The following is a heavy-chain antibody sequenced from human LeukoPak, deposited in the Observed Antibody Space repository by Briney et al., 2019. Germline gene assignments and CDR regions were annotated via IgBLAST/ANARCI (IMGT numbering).Heavy chain of an antibody. D-gene: IGHD1-1*01. CDR3: AKPGQNVSNNWFDP. CDR1: GFTFSSYW. V-gene: IGHV3-74*01. Sequence: GGSLRLSCAASGFTFSSYWMHWVRQAPGKGLVWVSRINSDGSSTNYADSVKGRFTISRDNAKNTLYLQMNSLRAEDTAVYYCAKPGQNVSNNWFDPWGQGTLVTVSS. CDR2: INSDGSST. J-gene: IGHJ5*02.